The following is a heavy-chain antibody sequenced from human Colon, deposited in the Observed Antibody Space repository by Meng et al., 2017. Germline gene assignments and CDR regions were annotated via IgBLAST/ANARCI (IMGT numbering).Heavy chain of an antibody. V-gene: IGHV1-2*06. D-gene: IGHD3-22*01. Sequence: QVQLVQSGAEVKNPGASVKVYCKASGYSFIGYNLHWVRQAPGQGLEWVGRINPNTGGTNYAQKFQGRVTLTSDTSMSIAYMEMSSLISDDTAVYYCARVPFYYDRSGFYLDSWGQGTLVTVSS. CDR3: ARVPFYYDRSGFYLDS. J-gene: IGHJ4*02. CDR1: GYSFIGYN. CDR2: INPNTGGT.